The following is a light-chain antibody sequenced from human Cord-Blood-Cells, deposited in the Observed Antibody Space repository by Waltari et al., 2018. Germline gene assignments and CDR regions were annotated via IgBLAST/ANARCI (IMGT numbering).Light chain of an antibody. Sequence: EIVLTQSPATLSLSPGERATLSSRASQSVSSYLAWYHQKPGQAPRLLIYDASNRATGIPARFSGSGSGTDFTLTISSLEPEDFAVYYCQQRSNWPPITFGQGTRLEIK. CDR1: QSVSSY. CDR3: QQRSNWPPIT. J-gene: IGKJ5*01. V-gene: IGKV3-11*01. CDR2: DAS.